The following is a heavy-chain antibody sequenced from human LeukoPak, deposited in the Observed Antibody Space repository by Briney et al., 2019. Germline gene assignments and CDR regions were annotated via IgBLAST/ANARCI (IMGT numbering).Heavy chain of an antibody. D-gene: IGHD2/OR15-2a*01. CDR3: ARDLSQSGYYYMDV. V-gene: IGHV3-7*01. CDR1: GFSFTTYW. CDR2: INQDESSQ. Sequence: GGSLRLSCAASGFSFTTYWMGWVRQAPGKGLEWVANINQDESSQYYVDAVRGRFTISRDNAKNSLNLQMNSLRAEDTAVYYCARDLSQSGYYYMDVWGKGTTVTVSS. J-gene: IGHJ6*03.